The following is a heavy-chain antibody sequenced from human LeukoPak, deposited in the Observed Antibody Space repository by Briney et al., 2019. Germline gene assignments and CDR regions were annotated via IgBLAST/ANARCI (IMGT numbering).Heavy chain of an antibody. CDR2: MNPNSGNT. V-gene: IGHV1-8*01. D-gene: IGHD4-17*01. CDR1: GYTFPSYD. CDR3: ARGGISRTTVTRLSWFDP. J-gene: IGHJ5*02. Sequence: ASVKVSCKASGYTFPSYDINWVRQATGQGLEWMGWMNPNSGNTGYAQKFQGRVTMTRNTSISTAYMELSSLRSEDTAVYYCARGGISRTTVTRLSWFDPWGQGTLVTVSS.